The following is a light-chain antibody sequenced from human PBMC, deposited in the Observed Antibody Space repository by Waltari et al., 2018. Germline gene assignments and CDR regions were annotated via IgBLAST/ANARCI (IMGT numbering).Light chain of an antibody. CDR3: QQYHEWPYT. J-gene: IGKJ2*01. V-gene: IGKV3-15*01. CDR1: QSVSNN. Sequence: ETVMIQSPVTLSVSPGATVTLSCRASQSVSNNVAWYQQTPGQAPRLLIYAAFSRGNAIPARFGGSVSGTDFTLTITPLQSEDFGVYYCQQYHEWPYTFGQGTKLE. CDR2: AAF.